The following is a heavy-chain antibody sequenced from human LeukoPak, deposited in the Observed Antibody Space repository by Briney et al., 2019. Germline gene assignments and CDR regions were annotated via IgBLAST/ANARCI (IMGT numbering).Heavy chain of an antibody. CDR1: GFTFNSYW. CDR3: VRDVWGDRDSYFDY. J-gene: IGHJ4*02. Sequence: GGPLRLSCAASGFTFNSYWMHWVRQDPGKGLLWVSRINTDGRSTSYADSVKGRFTMSRDNAKNTLYLQMNSLRAEDTSIYYCVRDVWGDRDSYFDYWGRGTLVTVSS. CDR2: INTDGRST. V-gene: IGHV3-74*01. D-gene: IGHD2-21*01.